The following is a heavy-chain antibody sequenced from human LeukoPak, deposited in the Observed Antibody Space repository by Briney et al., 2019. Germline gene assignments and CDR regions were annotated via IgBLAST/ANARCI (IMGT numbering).Heavy chain of an antibody. V-gene: IGHV3-23*01. CDR1: GFTFRSHA. J-gene: IGHJ5*02. Sequence: PGGSLRLSCAGSGFTFRSHAMSWVRQAPGKGLEWVAAITGSGGTTYYADSVKGRFTISRDNSKNTLYLQMNSLRAEDTAVYYCAKEVWLQPNWFDPWGQGTLVTVSS. CDR3: AKEVWLQPNWFDP. CDR2: ITGSGGTT. D-gene: IGHD5-18*01.